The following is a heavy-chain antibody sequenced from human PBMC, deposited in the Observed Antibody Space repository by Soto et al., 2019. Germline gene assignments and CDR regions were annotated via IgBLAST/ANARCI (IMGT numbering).Heavy chain of an antibody. CDR1: GYSFTNYW. V-gene: IGHV5-51*01. CDR3: ARHSHSAGYYWAFDI. CDR2: IYPDDSDT. D-gene: IGHD1-26*01. J-gene: IGHJ3*02. Sequence: GESLKISCKGSGYSFTNYWIGWVRQMPGKGLEWMGIIYPDDSDTRYSPSFQGQVTISADKSISTAYLQWSSLKASDTAMYYCARHSHSAGYYWAFDIWRQGTMATVSS.